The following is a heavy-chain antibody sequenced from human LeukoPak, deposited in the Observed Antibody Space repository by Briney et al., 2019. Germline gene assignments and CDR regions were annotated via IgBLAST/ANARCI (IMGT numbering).Heavy chain of an antibody. V-gene: IGHV4-59*01. Sequence: SETLSLTCTVSGGSISPYYWSWIRQTPGKGLEWIGYLLYSGTATNYNPSLKSRITISVDTSKNQFSLKLSSVTAADTAVYYCARRGYCSGASCYSFDFWGQGTLVTVSS. J-gene: IGHJ4*02. CDR3: ARRGYCSGASCYSFDF. CDR1: GGSISPYY. D-gene: IGHD2-15*01. CDR2: LLYSGTAT.